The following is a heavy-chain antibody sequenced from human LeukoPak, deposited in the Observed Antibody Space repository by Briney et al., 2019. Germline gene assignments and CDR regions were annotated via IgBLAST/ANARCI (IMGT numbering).Heavy chain of an antibody. CDR2: ISWNGGGI. CDR1: GITFDEYA. J-gene: IGHJ6*02. Sequence: GGSLRLSCAVSGITFDEYAMYWVRQAPGKGLEWVSGISWNGGGIGYAGSVKGRFTISRDNAKNSLYLQMNSLRPEDTALYYCAKDIRGYYYYGMDVWGQGTTVIVSS. CDR3: AKDIRGYYYYGMDV. V-gene: IGHV3-9*01.